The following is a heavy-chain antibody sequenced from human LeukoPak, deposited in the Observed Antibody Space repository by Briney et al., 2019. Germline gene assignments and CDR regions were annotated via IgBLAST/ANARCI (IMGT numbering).Heavy chain of an antibody. D-gene: IGHD5-24*01. CDR2: ISSSSSYT. Sequence: GGSLRLSCAASGFTFSDYYMNWIRQAPGKGLEWVSYISSSSSYTNYADSVKGRFTISRDNAKNSLYLQMNSLRAEDTAVYYCARVPAGYTPDYWGQGTLVTVSS. J-gene: IGHJ4*02. CDR1: GFTFSDYY. CDR3: ARVPAGYTPDY. V-gene: IGHV3-11*05.